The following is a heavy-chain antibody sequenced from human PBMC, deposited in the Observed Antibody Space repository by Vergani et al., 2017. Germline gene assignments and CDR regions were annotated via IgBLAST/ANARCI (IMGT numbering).Heavy chain of an antibody. J-gene: IGHJ4*02. CDR1: GYSFTNYW. Sequence: EVQLVQSGAEVKKPGESLRISCKGSGYSFTNYWISWVRQMPGKGLEWMGRIDPSDSSINYSPSFQGHVTISADKSISTAYLQWSSLKASDTAMYYCARRAYYYDSSGYLTYYFDYWGQGTLVTVSS. V-gene: IGHV5-10-1*03. CDR3: ARRAYYYDSSGYLTYYFDY. D-gene: IGHD3-22*01. CDR2: IDPSDSSI.